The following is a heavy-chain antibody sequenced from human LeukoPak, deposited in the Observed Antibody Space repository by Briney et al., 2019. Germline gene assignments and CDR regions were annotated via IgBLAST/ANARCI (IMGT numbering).Heavy chain of an antibody. V-gene: IGHV3-21*01. CDR2: ISSSSSYI. CDR1: GFTFSSYS. J-gene: IGHJ3*02. CDR3: ARFRSGDAFDI. Sequence: GGSLRLSCAASGFTFSSYSMNWVRQAPGKGLEWVSSISSSSSYIYYADSVKGRFTISRDNAKNSLYLQMNSLRAEDTAVYYCARFRSGDAFDIWGQGTMVTVSS.